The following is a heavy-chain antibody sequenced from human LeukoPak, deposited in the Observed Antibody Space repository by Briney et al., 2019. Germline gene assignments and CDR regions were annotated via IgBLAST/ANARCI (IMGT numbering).Heavy chain of an antibody. J-gene: IGHJ4*02. CDR3: ARGIQPDY. CDR1: GYTFTDYY. CDR2: VDPEDGET. V-gene: IGHV1-69-2*01. Sequence: ASVKVSCKVSGYTFTDYYMHWVQQAPGKGLEWMGLVDPEDGETIYAEKFQGRVTMTRDTSTSTVYMELSSLRSEDTAVYYCARGIQPDYWGQGTLVTVSS. D-gene: IGHD3-16*01.